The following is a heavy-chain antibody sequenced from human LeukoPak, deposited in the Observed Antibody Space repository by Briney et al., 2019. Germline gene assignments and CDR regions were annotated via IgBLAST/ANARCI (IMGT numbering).Heavy chain of an antibody. CDR1: GGSISSYY. J-gene: IGHJ4*02. V-gene: IGHV4-59*01. Sequence: PSETLSLTCTVSGGSISSYYWSWIRQPPGKGLEWIGYIYYSGSTNYNPPLKSRVTISVDTSKNQFSLKLGSVTAADTAVYYCARYGGYGHYWGQGTLVTVSS. CDR3: ARYGGYGHY. D-gene: IGHD5-12*01. CDR2: IYYSGST.